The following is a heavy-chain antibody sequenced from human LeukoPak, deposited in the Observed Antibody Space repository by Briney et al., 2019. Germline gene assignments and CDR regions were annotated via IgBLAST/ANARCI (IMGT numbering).Heavy chain of an antibody. CDR3: ARGGAAYGDYGGI. V-gene: IGHV4-39*01. Sequence: SETLSLTCTVSGGSISSSSYYWGWIRQPPGKGLEWIGSIYYSGSTYYNPSLKSRVTISVDTSKNQFSLKLSSVTAADTAVYYCARGGAAYGDYGGIWGQGTMVTVSS. CDR1: GGSISSSSYY. J-gene: IGHJ3*02. D-gene: IGHD4-17*01. CDR2: IYYSGST.